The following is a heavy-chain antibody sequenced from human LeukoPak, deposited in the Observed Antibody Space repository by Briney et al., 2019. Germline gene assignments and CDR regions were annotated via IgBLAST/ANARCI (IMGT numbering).Heavy chain of an antibody. CDR3: ARGSRAVAGTTFFDY. J-gene: IGHJ4*02. CDR2: IYYSGST. Sequence: SETLSLTCTVSGGSISSYYWSWIRQPPGKGLEWIAYIYYSGSTNYNPSLKSRVTISVDTSKNQFSLKLSSVTAADTAVYYCARGSRAVAGTTFFDYWGQGTLVTVSS. CDR1: GGSISSYY. D-gene: IGHD6-19*01. V-gene: IGHV4-59*01.